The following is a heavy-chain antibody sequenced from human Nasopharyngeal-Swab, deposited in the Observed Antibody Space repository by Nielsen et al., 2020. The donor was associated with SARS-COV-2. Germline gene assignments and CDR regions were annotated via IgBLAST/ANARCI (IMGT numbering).Heavy chain of an antibody. J-gene: IGHJ4*02. CDR2: ISSSGSTI. CDR1: GFTFSDYY. D-gene: IGHD6-13*01. Sequence: GESLKISYAASGFTFSDYYMSWIRQAPGEGLEWVSYISSSGSTIYYADSVKGRFTISRDNAKNSLYLQMNSLRAEDTAVYYCARDGKVGSSYDYWGQGTLVTVSS. V-gene: IGHV3-11*01. CDR3: ARDGKVGSSYDY.